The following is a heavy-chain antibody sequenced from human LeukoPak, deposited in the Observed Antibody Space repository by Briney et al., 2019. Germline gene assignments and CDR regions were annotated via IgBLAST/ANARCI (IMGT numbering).Heavy chain of an antibody. Sequence: ASVKVSCKPSGYTFTSYAIHWVRQAPGQRLEWMGWINAGNGNTKYSQNFQGRVTITGDTSASTAYMELSSLRSEDTAVYYCARGGEYSYGYTDFDYWGQGTLVTVSS. CDR3: ARGGEYSYGYTDFDY. CDR1: GYTFTSYA. J-gene: IGHJ4*02. CDR2: INAGNGNT. V-gene: IGHV1-3*01. D-gene: IGHD5-18*01.